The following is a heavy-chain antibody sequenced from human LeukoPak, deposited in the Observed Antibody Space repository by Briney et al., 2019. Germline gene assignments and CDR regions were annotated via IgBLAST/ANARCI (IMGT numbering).Heavy chain of an antibody. Sequence: ASVKVSCKASGYTFTGYYMHWVRQAPGQGLEWMGWINPNSGGTNYAQKFQGRVTMTRDTSVSTAYMELSRLRSDDTAVYYCARVSWFDELPNYWGQGTLVSVSS. V-gene: IGHV1-2*02. CDR1: GYTFTGYY. D-gene: IGHD3-10*01. J-gene: IGHJ4*02. CDR3: ARVSWFDELPNY. CDR2: INPNSGGT.